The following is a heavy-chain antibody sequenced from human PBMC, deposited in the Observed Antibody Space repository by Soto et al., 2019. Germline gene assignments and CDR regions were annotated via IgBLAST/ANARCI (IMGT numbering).Heavy chain of an antibody. V-gene: IGHV3-23*01. Sequence: PGVSRSLSCPASAFTFSRHAMRRVRPAQGKGLEWVSAISGSGGSTYYADSVKGRFTISRDNSKNTLYLQMNSLRAEDTAGYYCAKAPRSYYCLDYWGQGTLVTVSA. CDR2: ISGSGGST. J-gene: IGHJ4*02. D-gene: IGHD1-26*01. CDR1: AFTFSRHA. CDR3: AKAPRSYYCLDY.